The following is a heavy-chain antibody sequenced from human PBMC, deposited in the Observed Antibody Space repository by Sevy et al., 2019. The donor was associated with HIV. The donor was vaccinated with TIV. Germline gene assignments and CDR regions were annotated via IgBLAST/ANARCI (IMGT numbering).Heavy chain of an antibody. V-gene: IGHV3-23*01. CDR3: AKEWTLLSDWYGEFDY. J-gene: IGHJ4*02. Sequence: GGSLRLSCAASGFTFTNYGMHWVRQAPGKGLEWVSGISNSGANTYYADSVRGRFTVSRDNSRNTVYLQLNSLRAEDTTIYYCAKEWTLLSDWYGEFDYWGQGTLVTVSS. D-gene: IGHD6-19*01. CDR2: ISNSGANT. CDR1: GFTFTNYG.